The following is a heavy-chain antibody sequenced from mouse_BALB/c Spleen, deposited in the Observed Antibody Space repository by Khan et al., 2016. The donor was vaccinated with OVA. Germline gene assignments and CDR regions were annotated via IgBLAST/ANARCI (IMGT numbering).Heavy chain of an antibody. D-gene: IGHD3-1*01. J-gene: IGHJ3*01. Sequence: QVQLEESGAELVKPGASVELSCKASGYTFTSYYLYWMKQRPGQGLEWIGGINPNNGDTNFSEKFKSKATLTVDKSSSTAYMQLSSLTSEDSAVYYCTQSGYGGFAYWGQGTLVTVSA. CDR2: INPNNGDT. CDR3: TQSGYGGFAY. V-gene: IGHV1S81*02. CDR1: GYTFTSYY.